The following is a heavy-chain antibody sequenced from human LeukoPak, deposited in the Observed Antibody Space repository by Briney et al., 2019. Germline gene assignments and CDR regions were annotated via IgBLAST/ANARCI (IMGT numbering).Heavy chain of an antibody. CDR2: LWYDGNNR. Sequence: GRSLRLSCAASGFTFSSYDMHWVRQAPGKGLEWVAVLWYDGNNRYYADSVKGRFTISRDNSKNTLYLQMNSLRAEDTAVYYCAKDRYSGLNTIDYWGQGTLVTVSS. V-gene: IGHV3-33*06. D-gene: IGHD6-13*01. CDR3: AKDRYSGLNTIDY. J-gene: IGHJ4*02. CDR1: GFTFSSYD.